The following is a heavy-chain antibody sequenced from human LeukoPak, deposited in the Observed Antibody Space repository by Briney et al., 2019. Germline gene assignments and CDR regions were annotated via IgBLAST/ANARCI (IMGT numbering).Heavy chain of an antibody. CDR1: GGSFSGYY. D-gene: IGHD2-2*02. CDR2: INHSGST. CDR3: ARGVRGGYCSSTSCYIFDY. V-gene: IGHV4-34*01. J-gene: IGHJ4*02. Sequence: SETLSLTCAVYGGSFSGYYWSWIRQPPGKGLEWIGEINHSGSTNYNPSLKSRVTISVDTSKNQFSLKPSSVTAADTAVYYCARGVRGGYCSSTSCYIFDYWGQGTLVTVSS.